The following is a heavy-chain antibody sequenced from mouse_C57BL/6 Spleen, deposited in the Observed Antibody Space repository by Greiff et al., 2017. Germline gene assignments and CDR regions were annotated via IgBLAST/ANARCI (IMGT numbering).Heavy chain of an antibody. D-gene: IGHD1-1*01. CDR3: ARGRDYGYAMDY. CDR2: IYPGSGST. J-gene: IGHJ4*01. CDR1: GYTFTSYW. V-gene: IGHV1-55*01. Sequence: VQLHQPGAELVKPGASVKMSCKASGYTFTSYWITWVKQRPGQGLEWIGDIYPGSGSTNYNEKFKSKATLTVDTSSSKAYMQLSSLTSEDSAVYYCARGRDYGYAMDYWGQGTSVTVSS.